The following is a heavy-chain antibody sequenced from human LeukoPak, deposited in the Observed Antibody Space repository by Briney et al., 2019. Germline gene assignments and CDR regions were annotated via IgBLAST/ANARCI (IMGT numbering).Heavy chain of an antibody. D-gene: IGHD3-22*01. V-gene: IGHV3-11*01. CDR1: GVTFSDYY. J-gene: IGHJ4*02. Sequence: PGGSLRLSCAASGVTFSDYYMTWIRQAPGKGLEWVSYISYSGRTIYYADSVRGRFTISRDNAKNSLYLEMKSLRAEDTAVYYCAGYYDSSGFADNWGQGTLVTVSS. CDR2: ISYSGRTI. CDR3: AGYYDSSGFADN.